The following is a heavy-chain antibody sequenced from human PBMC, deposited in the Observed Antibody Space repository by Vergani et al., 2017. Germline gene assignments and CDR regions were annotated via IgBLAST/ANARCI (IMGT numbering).Heavy chain of an antibody. J-gene: IGHJ4*02. CDR3: AKDHTRQDYYDSSGYYDY. V-gene: IGHV3-23*01. D-gene: IGHD3-22*01. Sequence: EVQLLESGGGLVQPGGSLRLSCAASGFTFSSYAMSWVRQAPGKGLEWVSAISGSGGSTYYADSVKGRLTISRDNSKNTLYLQMNSLRAEDTAVYYCAKDHTRQDYYDSSGYYDYWGQGTLVTVSS. CDR2: ISGSGGST. CDR1: GFTFSSYA.